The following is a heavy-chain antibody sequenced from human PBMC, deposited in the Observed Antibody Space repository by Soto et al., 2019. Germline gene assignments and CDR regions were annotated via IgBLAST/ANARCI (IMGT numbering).Heavy chain of an antibody. V-gene: IGHV2-5*02. CDR1: GFSLTTQGVH. J-gene: IGHJ4*02. CDR2: IYWDDNE. Sequence: QITLKESGPTLVKPTQTLTLTCTFSGFSLTTQGVHVGWIRQPPGKALEWLALIYWDDNEVYSPSLKNRLTTTKDPPKSEVVLTLPTVDPVDTAPYYCVKRAFGDYFFKFGGKGILVTVSS. D-gene: IGHD4-17*01. CDR3: VKRAFGDYFFKF.